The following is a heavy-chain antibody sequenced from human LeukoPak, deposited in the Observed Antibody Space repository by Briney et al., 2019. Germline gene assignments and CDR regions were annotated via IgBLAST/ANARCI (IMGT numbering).Heavy chain of an antibody. CDR2: IYYTGTT. D-gene: IGHD3-22*01. Sequence: PSETLSLTCTVSSGSISSYYWSWIRQSPGKGLEWIGYIYYTGTTNYNPSLKSRVTLSVDTAKNQFSLKLNSVTAADTAVYYCAREIDSSEFPYYCYAMDVWGQGTTVTVSS. CDR1: SGSISSYY. CDR3: AREIDSSEFPYYCYAMDV. V-gene: IGHV4-59*01. J-gene: IGHJ6*02.